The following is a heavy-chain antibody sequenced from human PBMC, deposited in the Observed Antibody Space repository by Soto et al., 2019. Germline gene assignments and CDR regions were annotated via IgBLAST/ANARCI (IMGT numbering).Heavy chain of an antibody. Sequence: EVQLLESGGGLVQPGGSLRLSCAASGFNFNSHAMTWVRQAPWKGLEWVSTISANIISTYYADSVKGRFTISRDNSKNTLYLQMSSLRVEDTPVYHCARVDTPTVRVGMDVWGQGTTVTVSS. CDR3: ARVDTPTVRVGMDV. J-gene: IGHJ6*02. CDR2: ISANIIST. CDR1: GFNFNSHA. V-gene: IGHV3-23*01. D-gene: IGHD2-15*01.